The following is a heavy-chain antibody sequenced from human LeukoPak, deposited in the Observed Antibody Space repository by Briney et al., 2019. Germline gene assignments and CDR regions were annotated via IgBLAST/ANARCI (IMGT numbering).Heavy chain of an antibody. D-gene: IGHD1-26*01. Sequence: GGSLRLSCAASGFTFSGYAMHWVRQAPGKGLEWVSTVSGSGAIAYYTDSDKGRFTISRDNSKNTLYLQMSSLTAKDTAVYYCAKDRSVGTYYTFDSWGQGTLVTVSS. CDR2: VSGSGAIA. J-gene: IGHJ4*02. CDR1: GFTFSGYA. CDR3: AKDRSVGTYYTFDS. V-gene: IGHV3-23*01.